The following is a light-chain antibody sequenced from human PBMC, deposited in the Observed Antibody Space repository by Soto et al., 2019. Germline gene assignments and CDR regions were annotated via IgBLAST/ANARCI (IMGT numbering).Light chain of an antibody. V-gene: IGKV3-15*01. CDR2: EAS. Sequence: ETVLTQSPGTLSLSPGERATLHCRASQSVRSKLAWYRQKAGQAPRLLVFEASTRAANIPARFSGSGSAPEVFPLTISILQAEDVVTYCCQQSYCTPLTFGGGTKVDIK. CDR3: QQSYCTPLT. J-gene: IGKJ4*01. CDR1: QSVRSK.